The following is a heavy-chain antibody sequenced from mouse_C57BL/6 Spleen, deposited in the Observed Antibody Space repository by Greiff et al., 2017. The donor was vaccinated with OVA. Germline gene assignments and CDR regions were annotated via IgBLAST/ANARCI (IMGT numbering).Heavy chain of an antibody. D-gene: IGHD1-1*02. Sequence: QVQLQQSGAELVKPGASVKISCKASGYAFSSYWMNWVKQRPGKGLEWIGQIYPGDGDTNYNGKFKGKATLTADKSSSTAYMQLSSLTSEDSAVYFCAREGAYGGHFDYWGQGTTLTVSS. J-gene: IGHJ2*01. CDR1: GYAFSSYW. CDR2: IYPGDGDT. CDR3: AREGAYGGHFDY. V-gene: IGHV1-80*01.